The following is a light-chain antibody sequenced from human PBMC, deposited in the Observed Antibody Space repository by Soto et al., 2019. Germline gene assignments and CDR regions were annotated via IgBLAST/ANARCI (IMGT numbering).Light chain of an antibody. Sequence: QSVLTQPRSVSASPGQSVTISCTGTSTDVGAYNYVSWYQQHPGKAPKLMIYDVNKRPSGVPDRFSGSKSGNTASLTISGLQAEDEGDYYCSLYTSENTYVFGTGTKLTVL. CDR1: STDVGAYNY. J-gene: IGLJ1*01. CDR2: DVN. CDR3: SLYTSENTYV. V-gene: IGLV2-11*01.